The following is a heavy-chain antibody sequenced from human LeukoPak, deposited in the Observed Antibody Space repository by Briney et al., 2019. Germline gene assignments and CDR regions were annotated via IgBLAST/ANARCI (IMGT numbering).Heavy chain of an antibody. Sequence: GGSLRLSCAASGFTFSSYAMHWVRQAPGKGLEWVAVISYDGSNKYYADSVKGRFTISRDNSKNTLYLQMNSLRAEDTAVYYCARGGCSGGSCPPYNWFDPWGQGTLVTVSS. CDR1: GFTFSSYA. D-gene: IGHD2-15*01. V-gene: IGHV3-30*04. CDR3: ARGGCSGGSCPPYNWFDP. CDR2: ISYDGSNK. J-gene: IGHJ5*02.